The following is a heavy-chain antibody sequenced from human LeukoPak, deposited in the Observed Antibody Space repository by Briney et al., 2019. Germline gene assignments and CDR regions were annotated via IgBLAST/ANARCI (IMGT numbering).Heavy chain of an antibody. D-gene: IGHD5-18*01. Sequence: ASVKVSCKVSGYTLTELSMHWVRQAPGKGLEWMGGFDPEDGETIYAQKFQGRVTMTEGTSTDTAYMELSSLRSEDTAVYYCATDRRIQLWGRNFDYWGQGTLVTVSS. J-gene: IGHJ4*02. V-gene: IGHV1-24*01. CDR3: ATDRRIQLWGRNFDY. CDR1: GYTLTELS. CDR2: FDPEDGET.